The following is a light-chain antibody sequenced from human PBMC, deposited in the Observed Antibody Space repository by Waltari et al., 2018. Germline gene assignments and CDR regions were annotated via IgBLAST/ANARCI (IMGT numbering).Light chain of an antibody. Sequence: IAMTQTPLSLSVTPGQPASIPCKSSESLLFSTGKTYMSWFLQRPGQSPQLLIYEVSSRLSGVPDRFSGSGSGTDFTLKISRVEAEDVGIYYCMQGIHLPLTFGGGTKVEIK. CDR2: EVS. CDR1: ESLLFSTGKTY. CDR3: MQGIHLPLT. V-gene: IGKV2-29*02. J-gene: IGKJ4*01.